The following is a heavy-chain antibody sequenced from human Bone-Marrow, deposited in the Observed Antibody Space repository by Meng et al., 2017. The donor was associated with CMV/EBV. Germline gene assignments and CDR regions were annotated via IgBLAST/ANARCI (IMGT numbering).Heavy chain of an antibody. CDR3: TRDNGGAEN. CDR2: TQEDGSEK. CDR1: GFTFSSYG. V-gene: IGHV3-7*01. Sequence: GESLKISCAASGFTFSSYGMHWVRQAPGKGLEWVATTQEDGSEKFYVDSVKGRFTIFRDNAENSLFLQLNSLRVDDTAMYYCTRDNGGAENWGQGKLVNVSS. J-gene: IGHJ4*02. D-gene: IGHD3-16*01.